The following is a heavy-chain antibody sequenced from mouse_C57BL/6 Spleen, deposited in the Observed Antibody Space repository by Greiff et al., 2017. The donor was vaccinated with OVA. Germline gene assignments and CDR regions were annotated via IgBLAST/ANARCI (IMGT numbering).Heavy chain of an antibody. V-gene: IGHV5-17*01. CDR1: GFTFSDYG. D-gene: IGHD1-2*01. Sequence: EVQVVESGGGLVKPGGSLKLSCAASGFTFSDYGMHWVRQAPEQGLEWVAYISSGSSTIYYADTVKGRFTISRDNATNTLFLQMTSLRSEDTAMDYCARNDGLYAMDYWGQGTSVTVSS. J-gene: IGHJ4*01. CDR3: ARNDGLYAMDY. CDR2: ISSGSSTI.